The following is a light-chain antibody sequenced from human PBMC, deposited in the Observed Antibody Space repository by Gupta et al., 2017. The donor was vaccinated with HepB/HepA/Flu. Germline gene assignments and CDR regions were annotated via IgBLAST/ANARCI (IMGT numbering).Light chain of an antibody. CDR2: GAS. CDR1: QSVSSNY. J-gene: IGKJ2*04. Sequence: EIVLTQSPGTLSLSPGERATLSCRASQSVSSNYLAWYQQKPGQAPRLIIYGASSRATDIPDRFSGSGSATDFTLTISILEPEDFAVYYCQQYGNSMCSFGQGTKLEIK. CDR3: QQYGNSMCS. V-gene: IGKV3-20*01.